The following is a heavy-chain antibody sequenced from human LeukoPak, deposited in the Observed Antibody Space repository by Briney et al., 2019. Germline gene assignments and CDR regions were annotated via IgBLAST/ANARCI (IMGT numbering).Heavy chain of an antibody. J-gene: IGHJ4*02. V-gene: IGHV4-34*01. CDR1: GGSFSGYY. D-gene: IGHD2-15*01. CDR2: INHSGST. Sequence: SETLSLTCAVYGGSFSGYYWSWIRQPPGKGLEWIGEINHSGSTNYNPSLKSRVTISVDTSKNQFSLKLSSVTAADTAVYYCASAARLLGYCSGGSCYNGNYWGQGTLVTVSS. CDR3: ASAARLLGYCSGGSCYNGNY.